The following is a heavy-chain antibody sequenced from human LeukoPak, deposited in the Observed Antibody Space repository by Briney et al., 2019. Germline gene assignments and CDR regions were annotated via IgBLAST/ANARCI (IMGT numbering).Heavy chain of an antibody. Sequence: GGSLRLSCAASGFTFSDYYMSWIRQAPGKGLEWVSYISSSGGTIYYADSVKGRFTISRDNAKNSLYLQMNSLRAEDTAVYYCARGESGDYSNWFDPWGQGTLVTVSS. V-gene: IGHV3-11*04. D-gene: IGHD4-17*01. CDR2: ISSSGGTI. CDR3: ARGESGDYSNWFDP. CDR1: GFTFSDYY. J-gene: IGHJ5*02.